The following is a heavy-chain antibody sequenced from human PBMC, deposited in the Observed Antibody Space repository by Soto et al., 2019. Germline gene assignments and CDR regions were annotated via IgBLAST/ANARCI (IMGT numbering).Heavy chain of an antibody. CDR3: ARALYYGSGSLGSPRFDH. V-gene: IGHV1-46*03. D-gene: IGHD3-10*01. J-gene: IGHJ4*02. CDR1: GYTFTSYY. Sequence: ASVKVSCKASGYTFTSYYMHWVRQAPGQGLEWMGIINPSGGSTSYAQKFQGRVTMTRDTSTSTVYMELSSLRSEDTAVYYCARALYYGSGSLGSPRFDHWGQGTQFTDPS. CDR2: INPSGGST.